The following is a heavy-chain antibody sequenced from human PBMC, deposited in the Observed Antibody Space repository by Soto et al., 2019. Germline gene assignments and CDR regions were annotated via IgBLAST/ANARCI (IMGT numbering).Heavy chain of an antibody. CDR1: GFTFSNAW. CDR2: IKSKTDGGTT. J-gene: IGHJ4*02. CDR3: TTDLGFWSGYYVDY. D-gene: IGHD3-3*01. V-gene: IGHV3-15*01. Sequence: GGSLRLSCAASGFTFSNAWMSWVRQAPGKGLEWVGRIKSKTDGGTTDYAAPVKGRFTISRDDSKNTLYLQMSSLKTEDTAVYYCTTDLGFWSGYYVDYWGQGTLVTVSS.